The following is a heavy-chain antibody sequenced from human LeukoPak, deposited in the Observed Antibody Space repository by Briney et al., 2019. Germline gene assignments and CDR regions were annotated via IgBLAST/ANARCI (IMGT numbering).Heavy chain of an antibody. CDR1: GFTFSSYA. J-gene: IGHJ4*02. V-gene: IGHV3-23*01. D-gene: IGHD5/OR15-5a*01. CDR3: AKDWMSTSRE. CDR2: IGGSGDIT. Sequence: QPGGSLRLPCAASGFTFSSYAMSWVRQAPGKGLEWVSIIGGSGDITHYADSVKGRFAISRDNPKDTVYLQMNSLSAEDTAIYYCAKDWMSTSREWGQGTLVTVSS.